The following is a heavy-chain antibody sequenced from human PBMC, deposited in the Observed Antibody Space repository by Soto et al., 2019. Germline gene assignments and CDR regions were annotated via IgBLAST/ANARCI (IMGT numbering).Heavy chain of an antibody. CDR1: GGSISSSSYY. Sequence: QLQLQESGPGLVKPSETLSLTCTVSGGSISSSSYYWGWIRQPPGKGLEWIGSIYYSGSTYYNPSLKSRVTISVDTSKNQFSLKLSSVTAADTAVYYCARRRYYDSSGYTRVDYWGQGTLVTVSS. V-gene: IGHV4-39*01. J-gene: IGHJ4*02. CDR3: ARRRYYDSSGYTRVDY. CDR2: IYYSGST. D-gene: IGHD3-22*01.